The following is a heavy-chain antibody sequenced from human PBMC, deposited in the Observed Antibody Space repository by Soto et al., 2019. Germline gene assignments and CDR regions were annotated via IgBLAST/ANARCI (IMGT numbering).Heavy chain of an antibody. J-gene: IGHJ6*02. CDR3: AKGPRPYYYYGMDV. CDR2: ISWNSGSI. Sequence: PGGSLRLSCAASGFTFDDYAMHWGRQAPGKGLEWVSGISWNSGSIGYADSVKGRFTISRDNAKNSLYLQMNSLRAEDTALYYCAKGPRPYYYYGMDVWGQGTTVTVSS. D-gene: IGHD6-6*01. V-gene: IGHV3-9*01. CDR1: GFTFDDYA.